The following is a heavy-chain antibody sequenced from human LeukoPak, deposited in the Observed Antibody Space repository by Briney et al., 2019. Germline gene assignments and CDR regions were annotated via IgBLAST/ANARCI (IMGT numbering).Heavy chain of an antibody. CDR1: GFTFSSYS. CDR2: ISSSSSYI. D-gene: IGHD5-18*01. J-gene: IGHJ4*02. Sequence: GGSLRLSCAASGFTFSSYSMNWVRQAPGKGLEWVSSISSSSSYIYYADSVKGRFTISRDNSKNTLFLQMGSLRAEDMAVYYCARGGGRNTTMVWAFDYWGQGTLVTVSS. CDR3: ARGGGRNTTMVWAFDY. V-gene: IGHV3-21*01.